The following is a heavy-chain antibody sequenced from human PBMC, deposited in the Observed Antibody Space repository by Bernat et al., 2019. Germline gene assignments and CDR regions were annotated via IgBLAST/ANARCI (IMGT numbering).Heavy chain of an antibody. D-gene: IGHD3-16*01. J-gene: IGHJ4*01. V-gene: IGHV3-7*03. Sequence: EVQLVDYGGGLVQPGGSLRLSCAASGFTFSSDYITWVRQAPGKGLEWVANINQDGSATYYADSVKGRFIISRDNARTSVYLQMGSLRTEDTAIYYCAKGFGPENWGHGTLVTVSS. CDR2: INQDGSAT. CDR1: GFTFSSDY. CDR3: AKGFGPEN.